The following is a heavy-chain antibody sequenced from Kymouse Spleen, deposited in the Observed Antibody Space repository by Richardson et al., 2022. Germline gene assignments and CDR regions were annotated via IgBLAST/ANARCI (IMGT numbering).Heavy chain of an antibody. D-gene: IGHD3-10*01. V-gene: IGHV3-73*02. Sequence: EVQLVESGGGLVQPGGSLKLSCAASGFTFSGSAMHWVRQASGKGLEWVGRIRSKANSYATAYAASVKGRFTISRDDSKNTAYLQMNSLKTEDTAVYYCTTMVRGVIIEGDSDYWGQGTLVTVSS. CDR2: IRSKANSYAT. CDR1: GFTFSGSA. J-gene: IGHJ4*02. CDR3: TTMVRGVIIEGDSDY.